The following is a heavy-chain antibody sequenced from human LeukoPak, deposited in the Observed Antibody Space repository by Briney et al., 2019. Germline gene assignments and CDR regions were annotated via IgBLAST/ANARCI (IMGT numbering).Heavy chain of an antibody. CDR2: IKQDGSEK. J-gene: IGHJ4*02. V-gene: IGHV3-7*04. Sequence: GGSLRLSCATSGFTFNNYWMTWVRQAPGKGLEWVANIKQDGSEKNYVDSVKGRFTISRDNAKYSLYLQMNSLRAEDTAVYYCSRGQGCAYWGQGTLVTVSS. CDR3: SRGQGCAY. CDR1: GFTFNNYW. D-gene: IGHD2-8*01.